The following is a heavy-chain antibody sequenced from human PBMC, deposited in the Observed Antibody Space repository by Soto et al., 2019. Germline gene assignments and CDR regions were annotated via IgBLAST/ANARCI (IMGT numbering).Heavy chain of an antibody. V-gene: IGHV4-4*02. CDR1: GGSISGSNW. D-gene: IGHD1-26*01. CDR2: IYYSGST. CDR3: ARAPSSGSYFDY. J-gene: IGHJ4*02. Sequence: SETLSLTCAVSGGSISGSNWWSWVRQPPGKGLEWIGEIYYSGSTNYNPSLRSRVTISVDKSKNQFSLKLSSVTAADTAVYYCARAPSSGSYFDYWGQGTLVTVSS.